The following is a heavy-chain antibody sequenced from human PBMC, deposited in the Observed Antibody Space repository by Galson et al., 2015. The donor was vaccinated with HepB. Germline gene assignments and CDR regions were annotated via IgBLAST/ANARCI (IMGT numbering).Heavy chain of an antibody. CDR1: GFTFSGYA. V-gene: IGHV3-23*01. D-gene: IGHD3-16*01. J-gene: IGHJ4*02. CDR3: VFGYYFDY. CDR2: ISNSGDTT. Sequence: SLRLSCAASGFTFSGYAMSWVRQAPGKGLEWVSTISNSGDTTYDADSVKGRFTISRDNSKNTLSLQMSSLRAEDTAVYYCVFGYYFDYWGQGTLVTDSS.